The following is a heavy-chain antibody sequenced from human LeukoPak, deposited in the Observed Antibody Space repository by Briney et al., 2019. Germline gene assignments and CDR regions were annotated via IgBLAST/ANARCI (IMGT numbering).Heavy chain of an antibody. CDR2: IYYSVST. CDR1: GGSISTCNYH. CDR3: ARVKNRGGWKIDY. Sequence: SETLSLTCTVSGGSISTCNYHWSWIPQPPGKGLVWYGYIYYSVSTNYNPSLKSRVNISLDTSKNQFSLKLSSVTAADTAVYYCARVKNRGGWKIDYWGQGTLVTVSS. V-gene: IGHV4-61*01. D-gene: IGHD1-1*01. J-gene: IGHJ4*02.